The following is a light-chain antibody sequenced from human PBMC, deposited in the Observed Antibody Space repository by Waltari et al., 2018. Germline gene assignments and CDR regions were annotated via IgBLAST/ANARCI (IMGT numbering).Light chain of an antibody. CDR1: QSVSTSY. Sequence: ELVLTQSPGTQSLSPGERATLPCRASQSVSTSYLAWYQQKPGQAPRLLIYGASSRATGIPDRFSGSGSGTDFTLTISRLEPEDFAVYYCQHYSSPPWTFGQGTKVEIK. V-gene: IGKV3-20*01. CDR3: QHYSSPPWT. J-gene: IGKJ1*01. CDR2: GAS.